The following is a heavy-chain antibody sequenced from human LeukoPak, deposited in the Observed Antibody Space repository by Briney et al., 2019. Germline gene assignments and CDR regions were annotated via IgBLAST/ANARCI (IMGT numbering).Heavy chain of an antibody. Sequence: GASVKVSCKASGYTFTDYYMHWLRQAPGQGLEWMGWIIPNSGGTNYAQKFQGRVTMTRDTSISTAYMELSRLRSDDTAVYYCARDLRLYYYDNSDYYPFDYWGQGTLVTVSS. D-gene: IGHD3-22*01. CDR2: IIPNSGGT. V-gene: IGHV1-2*02. CDR3: ARDLRLYYYDNSDYYPFDY. CDR1: GYTFTDYY. J-gene: IGHJ4*02.